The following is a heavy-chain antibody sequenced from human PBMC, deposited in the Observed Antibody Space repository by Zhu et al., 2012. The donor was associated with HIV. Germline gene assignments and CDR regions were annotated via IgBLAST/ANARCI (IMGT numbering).Heavy chain of an antibody. Sequence: QVQLQQWGAGLLKPSETLSLTCAAYGESFSGYYWSWIRQTPGKGLEWIGEINHSGSTNYKPSLKGRVTISVDTSKNQFSLKLNSVTPADTATYYCARLRYFDWSRGFFDYWGQGTLVTVSS. CDR2: INHSGST. CDR1: GESFSGYY. D-gene: IGHD3-9*01. J-gene: IGHJ4*02. V-gene: IGHV4-34*01. CDR3: ARLRYFDWSRGFFDY.